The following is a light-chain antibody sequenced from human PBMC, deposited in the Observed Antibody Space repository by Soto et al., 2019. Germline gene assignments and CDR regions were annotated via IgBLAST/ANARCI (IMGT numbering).Light chain of an antibody. CDR2: AAS. CDR3: QKYNTAPIT. CDR1: EGISNY. V-gene: IGKV1-27*01. J-gene: IGKJ3*01. Sequence: DIQMTQSPSSLSASVGDRVTITCRASEGISNYLAWYQQKPGKVPKLLIYAASNFQSGVPSRFSGSGSGTAATLTISSRQPQDVATTYCQKYNTAPITFGHGTKVDIK.